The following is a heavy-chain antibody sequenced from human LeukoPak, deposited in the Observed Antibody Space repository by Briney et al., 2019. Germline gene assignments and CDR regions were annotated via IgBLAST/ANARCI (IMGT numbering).Heavy chain of an antibody. CDR2: ISGSGGST. Sequence: GGSLRLSCAASGFTFSSYAMSWVRQAPGKGLEWVSAISGSGGSTYYVDSVKGRFTISRDNSKNTLYLQMNSLRAEDTAVYYCAKDPYSSSWYSNWFDPWGQGTLVTVSS. V-gene: IGHV3-23*01. CDR1: GFTFSSYA. CDR3: AKDPYSSSWYSNWFDP. J-gene: IGHJ5*02. D-gene: IGHD6-13*01.